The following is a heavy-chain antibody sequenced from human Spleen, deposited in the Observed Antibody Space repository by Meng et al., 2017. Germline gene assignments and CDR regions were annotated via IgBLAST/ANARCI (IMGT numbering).Heavy chain of an antibody. CDR1: GYIFDTYY. D-gene: IGHD1-26*01. CDR2: INPNTGGT. V-gene: IGHV1-2*06. J-gene: IGHJ4*02. Sequence: GGSLRLSCKASGYIFDTYYIHWVRQAPGQGLEWMGRINPNTGGTNSAQKFQGRITLTSDTSITTAYMELTRLTSADTAMYYCARQRSGGYYGGIDYWGRGTLVTVSS. CDR3: ARQRSGGYYGGIDY.